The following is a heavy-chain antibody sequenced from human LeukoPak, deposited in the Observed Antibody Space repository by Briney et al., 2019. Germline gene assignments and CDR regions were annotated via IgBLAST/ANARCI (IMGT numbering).Heavy chain of an antibody. CDR1: GYTFNNYG. J-gene: IGHJ4*02. CDR2: VTSYNGDT. Sequence: ASVKVSCKASGYTFNNYGISWVRQAPGQGLEWMGWVTSYNGDTNYAQKFQGRVTITADESTSTAYMELSSLRSEDTAVYYCARDLPGCSGGSCYSSFDYWGQGTLVTVSS. D-gene: IGHD2-15*01. CDR3: ARDLPGCSGGSCYSSFDY. V-gene: IGHV1-18*01.